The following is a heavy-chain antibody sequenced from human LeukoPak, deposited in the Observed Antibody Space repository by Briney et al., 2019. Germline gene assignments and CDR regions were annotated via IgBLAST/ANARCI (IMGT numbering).Heavy chain of an antibody. CDR3: AREQASSSSWYVLAYLDV. CDR1: GGSISSSGYY. V-gene: IGHV4-39*07. D-gene: IGHD6-13*01. CDR2: IYYSGST. J-gene: IGHJ6*04. Sequence: TTSETLSLTCTVSGGSISSSGYYWGWIRQPPGKGLEWIGSIYYSGSTYYNPSLKSRVTISVETSKNQFSLKLSSVTAADTAVYYCAREQASSSSWYVLAYLDVWGKGTTVTVSS.